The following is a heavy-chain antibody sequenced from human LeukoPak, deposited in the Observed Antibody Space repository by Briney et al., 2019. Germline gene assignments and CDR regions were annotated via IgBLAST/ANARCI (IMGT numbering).Heavy chain of an antibody. Sequence: GASVKVSCKASGYSFTTYAMNWLRQAPGQGLEWMGWINPNTGNPTYAPSFTGRFVFSLDTSVSTAYLQISGLKADDTAVYYCGRAYQPLGGLSLPDYWGQGTLVTVPS. J-gene: IGHJ4*02. CDR3: GRAYQPLGGLSLPDY. CDR1: GYSFTTYA. CDR2: INPNTGNP. D-gene: IGHD3-16*02. V-gene: IGHV7-4-1*02.